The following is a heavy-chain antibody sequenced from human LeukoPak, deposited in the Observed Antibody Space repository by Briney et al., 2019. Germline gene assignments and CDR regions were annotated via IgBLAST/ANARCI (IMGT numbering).Heavy chain of an antibody. V-gene: IGHV3-21*04. Sequence: GGSLRLSCAASGFTFSSYSMNWVRQAPGKGLEWVSSISSSSSYIYYADSVKGRFTISRDNAKNTLYLQMNSLRAEDTAVYYCAKDGFKGYSSGWYPPTRKVFDYWGQGTLVTVSS. CDR2: ISSSSSYI. CDR3: AKDGFKGYSSGWYPPTRKVFDY. J-gene: IGHJ4*02. D-gene: IGHD6-19*01. CDR1: GFTFSSYS.